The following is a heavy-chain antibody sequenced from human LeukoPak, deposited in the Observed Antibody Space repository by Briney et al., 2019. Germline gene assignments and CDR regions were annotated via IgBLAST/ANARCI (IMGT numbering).Heavy chain of an antibody. V-gene: IGHV4-34*01. CDR1: GGSFSGYY. CDR2: INHSGST. J-gene: IGHJ4*02. Sequence: SETLSLTCAVYGGSFSGYYWSWIRQPPGKGLEWIGEINHSGSTNYNPSLKSRVTISVDTSKNQFSLKLSSVTAADTAVYYCARGCTTVTVFDYWGQGTLVTVSS. D-gene: IGHD4-17*01. CDR3: ARGCTTVTVFDY.